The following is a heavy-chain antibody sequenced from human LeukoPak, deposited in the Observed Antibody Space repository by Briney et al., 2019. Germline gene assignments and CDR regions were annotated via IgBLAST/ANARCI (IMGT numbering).Heavy chain of an antibody. CDR2: IRYDAIIK. CDR3: AKGHSSSWAFFDY. D-gene: IGHD6-13*01. CDR1: GFTLSSYS. J-gene: IGHJ4*02. V-gene: IGHV3-30*02. Sequence: GGSLRLSCAASGFTLSSYSMNWVRQAPGKGLEWVAFIRYDAIIKYYADSVKGRFTISRDNSKNTLYLQMNSLRAEDTAVYYCAKGHSSSWAFFDYWGQGALVTVSS.